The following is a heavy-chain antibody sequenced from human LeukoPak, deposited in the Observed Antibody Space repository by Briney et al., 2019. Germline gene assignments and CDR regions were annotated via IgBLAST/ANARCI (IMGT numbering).Heavy chain of an antibody. J-gene: IGHJ6*03. V-gene: IGHV3-7*01. D-gene: IGHD1-1*01. Sequence: GGSLRLSCAASGFTFSSYWMSWVRQAPGKGLEWVANIKQDGSEKYYVDSVEGRFTISRDNAKNSLYLQMNSLRAEDTAVYYCARDLPYVGSVAKTKNHYYYMDVWGKGTTVAVSS. CDR1: GFTFSSYW. CDR2: IKQDGSEK. CDR3: ARDLPYVGSVAKTKNHYYYMDV.